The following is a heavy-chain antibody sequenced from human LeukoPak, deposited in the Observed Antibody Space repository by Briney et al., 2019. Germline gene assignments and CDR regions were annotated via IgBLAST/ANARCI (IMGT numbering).Heavy chain of an antibody. V-gene: IGHV1-69*13. CDR1: GGTFSSYA. D-gene: IGHD2-2*01. Sequence: ASVNVSFKASGGTFSSYAISWVRPAPGQGLEWMGGIIPIFGTANYAQKFQGRVTITADESTSTAYMELSSLRSEDTAVYYCARYRYAPRTREDYWGQGTLVTVSS. CDR2: IIPIFGTA. CDR3: ARYRYAPRTREDY. J-gene: IGHJ4*02.